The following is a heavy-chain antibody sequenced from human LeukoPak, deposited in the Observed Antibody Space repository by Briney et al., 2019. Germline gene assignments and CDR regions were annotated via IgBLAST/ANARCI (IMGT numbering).Heavy chain of an antibody. Sequence: ASVKVSCKASGYTFTSYGISWLRQAPGQGLEWMGWISAYNGNTNYAQKLQGRVTMTTDTSTSTAYMELRSLRSDDTAVYYCARVNSDDSSGHLVYWGQGTLVTVSS. CDR3: ARVNSDDSSGHLVY. CDR2: ISAYNGNT. J-gene: IGHJ4*02. D-gene: IGHD3-22*01. CDR1: GYTFTSYG. V-gene: IGHV1-18*01.